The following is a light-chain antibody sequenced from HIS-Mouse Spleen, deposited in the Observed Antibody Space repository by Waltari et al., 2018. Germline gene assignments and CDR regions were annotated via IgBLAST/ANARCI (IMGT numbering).Light chain of an antibody. Sequence: QSVLTQPPSASGPPGQRVTIPCSGSSSNIGRNYVYWYQQLPGTAPKLLIYRNNQRPSGVPDRFSGSKSGTSASLAISGLRSEDEADYYCAAWDDSLSGVVFGGGTKLTVL. CDR3: AAWDDSLSGVV. J-gene: IGLJ2*01. V-gene: IGLV1-47*01. CDR2: RNN. CDR1: SSNIGRNY.